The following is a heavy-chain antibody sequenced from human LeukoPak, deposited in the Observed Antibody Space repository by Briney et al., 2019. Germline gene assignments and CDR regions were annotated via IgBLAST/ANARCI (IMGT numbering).Heavy chain of an antibody. J-gene: IGHJ4*02. Sequence: SETLSLTCAVYGGSISGYYWSWIRQPPGKGLEWIGEINHSGSTNYNPSSKSRVTISVDTSKIQFSLKLSSVTAADTAVYYCASTRRAVAGPKSIDYWGQGTLVTVSS. CDR1: GGSISGYY. D-gene: IGHD6-19*01. CDR3: ASTRRAVAGPKSIDY. V-gene: IGHV4-34*01. CDR2: INHSGST.